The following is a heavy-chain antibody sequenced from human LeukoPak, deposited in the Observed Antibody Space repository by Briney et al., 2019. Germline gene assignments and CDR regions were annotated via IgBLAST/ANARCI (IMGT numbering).Heavy chain of an antibody. D-gene: IGHD6-13*01. Sequence: GGSLRLSCAASGFTFSSYGMHWVRQAPGKGLEWVAFIRHDGSNKYYADSVKGRFTISRDNSKNTLYLQMNSLRAEDTAVYYCAKDHYSSSFFDYWGQGTLVTVSS. V-gene: IGHV3-30*02. CDR2: IRHDGSNK. CDR1: GFTFSSYG. J-gene: IGHJ4*02. CDR3: AKDHYSSSFFDY.